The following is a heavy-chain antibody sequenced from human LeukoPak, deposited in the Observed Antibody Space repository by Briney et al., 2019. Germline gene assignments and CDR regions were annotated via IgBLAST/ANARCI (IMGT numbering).Heavy chain of an antibody. J-gene: IGHJ4*02. CDR1: GGSFSGYY. CDR3: ARIPRGNSYGTLDY. CDR2: INHSGST. Sequence: SETLSLTCAVYGGSFSGYYWSWIRQPPGKGLEWIGEINHSGSTNYNPSLKSRVTISVDTSKNQFSLKLSSVTAADTAVYYCARIPRGNSYGTLDYWGQGTLVTVSS. V-gene: IGHV4-34*01. D-gene: IGHD5-18*01.